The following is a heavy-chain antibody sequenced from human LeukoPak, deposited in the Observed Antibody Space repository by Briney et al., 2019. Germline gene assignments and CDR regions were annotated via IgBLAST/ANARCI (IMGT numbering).Heavy chain of an antibody. D-gene: IGHD3-10*01. CDR2: IYYSGST. Sequence: SETPSLTCTVSGGSISSYYWSWIRQPPGKGLEWIGYIYYSGSTNYNPSLKSRVTISVDTSKKQFSLKLSSVTAADTAVYYCARAIYGSGRYDAFDIWGQGTMVTVS. CDR1: GGSISSYY. V-gene: IGHV4-59*01. J-gene: IGHJ3*02. CDR3: ARAIYGSGRYDAFDI.